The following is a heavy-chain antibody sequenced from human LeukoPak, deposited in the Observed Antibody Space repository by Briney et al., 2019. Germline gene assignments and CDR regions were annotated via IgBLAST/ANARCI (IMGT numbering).Heavy chain of an antibody. D-gene: IGHD5-18*01. CDR1: GGSISSYY. CDR2: IYYSGST. CDR3: ARSTGGYSYGYDY. Sequence: SETLSLTCTVSGGSISSYYWSWIRQPPGKGLEWIGYIYYSGSTNYNPSLKSQVTISVDTSKNQFSLKLSSVTAADTAVYYCARSTGGYSYGYDYWSQGTLVTVSS. V-gene: IGHV4-59*08. J-gene: IGHJ4*02.